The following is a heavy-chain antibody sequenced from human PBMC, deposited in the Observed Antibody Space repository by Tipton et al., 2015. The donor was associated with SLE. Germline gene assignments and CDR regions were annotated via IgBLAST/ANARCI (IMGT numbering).Heavy chain of an antibody. CDR1: GFTFSNYA. D-gene: IGHD3-10*01. J-gene: IGHJ6*02. CDR3: ARDPAVWFKELLGRYGLDV. Sequence: AVSGFTFSNYAMSWVRQAPGKGLEWVSAISSRGGDTHYADSVQGRFTISRDNSRNTLDLQMNSLRAEDTAVYYCARDPAVWFKELLGRYGLDVWGQGTTVTVSS. CDR2: ISSRGGDT. V-gene: IGHV3-23*01.